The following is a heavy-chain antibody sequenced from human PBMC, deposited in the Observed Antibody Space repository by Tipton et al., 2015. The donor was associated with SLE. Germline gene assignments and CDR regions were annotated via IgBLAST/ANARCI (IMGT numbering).Heavy chain of an antibody. CDR2: INHSGST. D-gene: IGHD6-6*01. V-gene: IGHV4-34*01. Sequence: TLSLTCAVYGGSFSGYYWSWIRQPPGKGLEWIGEINHSGSTNYNPSLKSRVTISVDTSKNQFSLKLNSVTAADTAVYYCARRKGAARPPYYFDYWGQGTLVTVSS. CDR3: ARRKGAARPPYYFDY. J-gene: IGHJ4*02. CDR1: GGSFSGYY.